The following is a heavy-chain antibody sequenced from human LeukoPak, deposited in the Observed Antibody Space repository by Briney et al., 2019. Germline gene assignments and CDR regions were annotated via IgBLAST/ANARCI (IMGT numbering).Heavy chain of an antibody. CDR2: IYYSGST. V-gene: IGHV4-59*01. CDR1: GGSISSYY. J-gene: IGHJ3*02. CDR3: ARGTYYDFWSGYYTGAFDI. Sequence: SETLSLTCTVSGGSISSYYWSWIRQPPGKGLEWIGYIYYSGSTNYNPSLKSRVTISVDTSKNQFSLKLSSVTAADTAVYYCARGTYYDFWSGYYTGAFDIWGQGTVVTVSS. D-gene: IGHD3-3*01.